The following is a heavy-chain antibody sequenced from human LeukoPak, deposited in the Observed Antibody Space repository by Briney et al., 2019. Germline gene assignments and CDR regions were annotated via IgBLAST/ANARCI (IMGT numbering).Heavy chain of an antibody. D-gene: IGHD6-19*01. J-gene: IGHJ4*02. CDR3: AKDHGTAVAGFYY. V-gene: IGHV3-23*01. Sequence: PGASLRLSCAASGFSVSTYGVSWVRQPPGKGLEWASGITGTGGSTYYADSVKGRFTVSRDTSKNTLYLQMNSLRAEDTAIYYCAKDHGTAVAGFYYWGQGPLVTVSS. CDR2: ITGTGGST. CDR1: GFSVSTYG.